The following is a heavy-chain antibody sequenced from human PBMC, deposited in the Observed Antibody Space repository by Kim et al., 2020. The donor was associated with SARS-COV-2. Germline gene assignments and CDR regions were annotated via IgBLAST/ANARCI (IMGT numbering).Heavy chain of an antibody. J-gene: IGHJ4*02. V-gene: IGHV1-58*02. CDR1: EFTFTRAG. Sequence: SVKVSCKASEFTFTRAGMQWVRQARGQRLEWIGWIVAGSGDTKYAQKLQERVTITRDLSTSTAYLELSSLRVEDTAIYYCVADSDYFGSGGYWGQGTLVTVSS. D-gene: IGHD3-10*01. CDR3: VADSDYFGSGGY. CDR2: IVAGSGDT.